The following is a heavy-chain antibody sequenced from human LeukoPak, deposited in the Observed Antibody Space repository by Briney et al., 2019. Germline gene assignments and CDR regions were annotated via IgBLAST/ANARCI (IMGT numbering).Heavy chain of an antibody. D-gene: IGHD6-19*01. CDR2: IYYSGST. CDR3: ASSSGWTYYFDY. J-gene: IGHJ4*02. CDR1: GGSISSYY. Sequence: PSETLSLTCTVSGGSISSYYWSWIRQPPGKGLEWIGYIYYSGSTNYNPSLKSRVTISVDTSKNQFSLKLSSATAADTAVYYCASSSGWTYYFDYWGQGTLVTVSS. V-gene: IGHV4-59*01.